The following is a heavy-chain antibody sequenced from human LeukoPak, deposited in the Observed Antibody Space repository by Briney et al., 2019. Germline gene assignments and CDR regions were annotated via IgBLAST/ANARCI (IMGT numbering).Heavy chain of an antibody. Sequence: GGSLRLSCAASGFTFTTNSMNWVRQAPGKGLEWVSSISSSGTYIYYADSVKGRFTISRDNSKNTLYLQMNSLRAEDTAVYYCAGYCSGGSCLDYWGQGTLVTVSS. CDR1: GFTFTTNS. CDR3: AGYCSGGSCLDY. V-gene: IGHV3-21*04. D-gene: IGHD2-15*01. J-gene: IGHJ4*02. CDR2: ISSSGTYI.